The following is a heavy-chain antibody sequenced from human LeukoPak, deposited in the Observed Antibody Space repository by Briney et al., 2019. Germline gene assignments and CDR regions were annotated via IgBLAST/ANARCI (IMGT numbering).Heavy chain of an antibody. D-gene: IGHD3-22*01. J-gene: IGHJ4*02. CDR2: ISGSGGST. V-gene: IGHV3-23*01. CDR3: AKRRPYYYDSSGYYDY. CDR1: GFTFSSYA. Sequence: GGSLRLSCAASGFTFSSYAMSWVRQAPGKGLEWVSAISGSGGSTYYADSVKGRFTISRDNSKNTLYLQMNSLRAEDTAVYYCAKRRPYYYDSSGYYDYWGQGTLVTVSS.